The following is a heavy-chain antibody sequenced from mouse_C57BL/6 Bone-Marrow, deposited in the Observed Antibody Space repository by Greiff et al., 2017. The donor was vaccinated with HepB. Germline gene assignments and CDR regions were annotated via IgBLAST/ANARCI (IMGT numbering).Heavy chain of an antibody. J-gene: IGHJ4*01. CDR2: ISNGGGST. CDR1: GFTFSDYY. V-gene: IGHV5-12*01. Sequence: EVKVEESGGGLVQPGGSLKLSCAASGFTFSDYYMYWVRQTPEKRLEWVAYISNGGGSTYYPDTVKGRFTISRDNAKNTLYLQMSRLKSEDTAMYYCARHSSYEYYAMDYWGQGTSVTVSS. CDR3: ARHSSYEYYAMDY. D-gene: IGHD2-10*01.